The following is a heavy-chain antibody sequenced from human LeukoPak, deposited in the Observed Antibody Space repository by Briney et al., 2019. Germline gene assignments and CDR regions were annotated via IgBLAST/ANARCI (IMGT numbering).Heavy chain of an antibody. CDR1: GFTFSSYW. V-gene: IGHV3-7*01. J-gene: IGHJ4*02. D-gene: IGHD3-9*01. CDR2: IKQEGREK. Sequence: GGSLRLSCAASGFTFSSYWMSWVRQAPGKGLEWVANIKQEGREKYYVDSVKGRFTISRDNAKNSLYLQMNSLRAEDTAVYYCARRYLGSYYDILTGSPPFDYWGQGTLVTVSS. CDR3: ARRYLGSYYDILTGSPPFDY.